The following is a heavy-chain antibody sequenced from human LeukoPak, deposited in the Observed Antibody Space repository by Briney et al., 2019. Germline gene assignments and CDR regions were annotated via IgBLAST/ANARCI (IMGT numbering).Heavy chain of an antibody. V-gene: IGHV3-7*01. CDR2: IKYDGNEE. Sequence: GGSLRLSCAASGSTFSSYWMSWMRQAPGKGLEWVANIKYDGNEEYYVDSVRGRFTISRDNAKNSLYLQLNSLRVEDTAVYYCKSGGAAPGSFDYWGQGTLVTVSP. CDR3: KSGGAAPGSFDY. CDR1: GSTFSSYW. J-gene: IGHJ4*02. D-gene: IGHD1-1*01.